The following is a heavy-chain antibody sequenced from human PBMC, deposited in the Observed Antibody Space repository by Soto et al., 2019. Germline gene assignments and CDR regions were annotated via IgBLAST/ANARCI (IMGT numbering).Heavy chain of an antibody. Sequence: GESLKISCNASGYNFISYWSAWVRQMPGKGLEWMGIIYPGDSDATYSPSFEGQVTFSVDKSITTAYLQWISLKASDTAMYYCARQAYFGSGTYYSDYWGQGTQVTVSS. CDR3: ARQAYFGSGTYYSDY. J-gene: IGHJ4*02. D-gene: IGHD3-10*01. CDR1: GYNFISYW. CDR2: IYPGDSDA. V-gene: IGHV5-51*01.